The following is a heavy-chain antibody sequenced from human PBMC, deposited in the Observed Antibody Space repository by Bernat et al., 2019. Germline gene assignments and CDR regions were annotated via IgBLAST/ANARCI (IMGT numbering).Heavy chain of an antibody. J-gene: IGHJ4*02. CDR3: ARVRVGAKGGYFDY. V-gene: IGHV3-66*01. CDR1: GFTVSSNY. Sequence: VQLVESGGGLVQPGGSLRLSCAASGFTVSSNYMSWVRQAPGKGLEWVSVIYSGGSTYYADSVKGRFTISRDNSKNTLYLQMNSLRAEDTAVYYCARVRVGAKGGYFDYWGQGTLVTVSS. CDR2: IYSGGST. D-gene: IGHD1-26*01.